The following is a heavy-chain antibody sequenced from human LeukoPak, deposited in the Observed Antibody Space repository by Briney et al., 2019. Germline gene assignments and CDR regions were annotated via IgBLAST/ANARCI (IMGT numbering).Heavy chain of an antibody. CDR3: AREGAYSSSWYRGYYYMDV. D-gene: IGHD6-13*01. Sequence: SRTLSLTCAISGDSVSSNSAAWNWIRQSPSRGLEWLGRTYYRSKWYNDYAVSVKSRITINPDTSKNQFSLQLNSVTPEDTAVYYCAREGAYSSSWYRGYYYMDVWGKGTTVTISS. V-gene: IGHV6-1*01. CDR2: TYYRSKWYN. J-gene: IGHJ6*03. CDR1: GDSVSSNSAA.